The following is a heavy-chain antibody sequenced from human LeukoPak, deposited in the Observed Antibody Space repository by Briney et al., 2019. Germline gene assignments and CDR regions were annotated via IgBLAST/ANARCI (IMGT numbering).Heavy chain of an antibody. CDR2: ISSSGSTI. J-gene: IGHJ4*02. CDR1: GFTFSSYE. V-gene: IGHV3-48*03. D-gene: IGHD3-10*01. Sequence: GGSLRLSCAASGFTFSSYEMNWVRQAPGKGLEWVSCISSSGSTIYYADSVKGRFTISRDNAKNSLYLQMNSLRAEDTAVYYCAQEGYGSGSYDGWGQGTLVTVSS. CDR3: AQEGYGSGSYDG.